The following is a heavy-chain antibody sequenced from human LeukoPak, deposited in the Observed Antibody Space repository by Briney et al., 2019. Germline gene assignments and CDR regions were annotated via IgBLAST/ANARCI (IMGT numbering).Heavy chain of an antibody. CDR2: IKPDGSDT. J-gene: IGHJ4*02. CDR1: GFTFTTHW. V-gene: IGHV3-74*01. Sequence: GGSLRLSCGASGFTFTTHWIHWVRQAPGKGLVWVSRIKPDGSDTNYADSVKGRFTISRDNAKNTVYLQMNSLRAEDTAVYYCAKDRRGCSGGSCYTEDPFDYWGQGTLVTVSS. D-gene: IGHD2-15*01. CDR3: AKDRRGCSGGSCYTEDPFDY.